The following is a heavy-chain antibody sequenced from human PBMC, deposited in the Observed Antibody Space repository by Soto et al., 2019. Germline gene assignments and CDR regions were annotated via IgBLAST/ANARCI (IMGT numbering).Heavy chain of an antibody. CDR2: IWYDGSNK. V-gene: IGHV3-33*01. CDR3: XXDYDSSGXXRYYFDY. CDR1: GFTFSSYG. Sequence: QVQLVESGGGVVQPGRSLRLSCAASGFTFSSYGMHWXRXXXXXXXXXXAVIWYDGSNKYYADSVKGRFTISRDNSKXXXXXQXXXLXXXXXXXXXXXXDYDSSGXXRYYFDYWGQGTLVTVSS. D-gene: IGHD3-22*01. J-gene: IGHJ4*02.